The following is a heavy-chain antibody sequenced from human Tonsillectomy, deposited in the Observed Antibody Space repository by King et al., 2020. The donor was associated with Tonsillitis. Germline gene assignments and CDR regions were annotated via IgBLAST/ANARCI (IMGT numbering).Heavy chain of an antibody. CDR3: ASVPYDSSGYPDY. V-gene: IGHV4-34*01. J-gene: IGHJ4*02. CDR1: GGSFSGYY. D-gene: IGHD3-22*01. CDR2: INHSGST. Sequence: VQLQQWGAGLLKPSETLSLTCAVYGGSFSGYYWSWIRQPPGKWLEWIGEINHSGSTNYNPSLKSRVTVSVDTSKNQFSLKLSSVTAADTAVYYCASVPYDSSGYPDYWGQGTLVTVSS.